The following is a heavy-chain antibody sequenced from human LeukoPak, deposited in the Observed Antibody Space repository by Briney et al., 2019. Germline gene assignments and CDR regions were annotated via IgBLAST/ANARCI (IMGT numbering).Heavy chain of an antibody. CDR3: ARGDIVATY. Sequence: SETLSLTCYVSNGSISGHYWSWIRQPPGKGLEWIGYIYYSGSTNYNPSLKSRVTISVDTSKNQFSLKLSSVTAADTAVYYCARGDIVATYWGQGTLVTVSS. CDR1: NGSISGHY. V-gene: IGHV4-59*11. D-gene: IGHD5-12*01. CDR2: IYYSGST. J-gene: IGHJ4*02.